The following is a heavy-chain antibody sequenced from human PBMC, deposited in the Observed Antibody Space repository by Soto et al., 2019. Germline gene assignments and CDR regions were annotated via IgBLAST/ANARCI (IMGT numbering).Heavy chain of an antibody. D-gene: IGHD2-15*01. CDR2: IYTGGST. CDR3: ARASVGPPGGGSWIMPFDY. J-gene: IGHJ4*02. Sequence: SETLSLTCTVSGGSISNYYWSWIRQPAGKGLEWIGRIYTGGSTNYNPPLKSRVTMSTDTSKNQFSLRLTSVTAADTAVYYCARASVGPPGGGSWIMPFDYWGQGALVTVSS. CDR1: GGSISNYY. V-gene: IGHV4-4*07.